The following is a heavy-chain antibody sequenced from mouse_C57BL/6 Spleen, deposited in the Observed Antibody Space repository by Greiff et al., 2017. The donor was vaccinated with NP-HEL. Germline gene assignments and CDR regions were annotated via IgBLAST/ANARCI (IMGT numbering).Heavy chain of an antibody. V-gene: IGHV1-22*01. CDR3: ARSSSFLYFDY. J-gene: IGHJ2*01. CDR1: GYTFTDYN. CDR2: INPNNGGT. Sequence: EVQLVESGPELVKPGASVKMSCKASGYTFTDYNMHWVKQSHGKSLEWIGYINPNNGGTSYNQKFKGKATLTVNKSSSTAYMELRSLTSEDSAVYYCARSSSFLYFDYWGQGTTLTVSS.